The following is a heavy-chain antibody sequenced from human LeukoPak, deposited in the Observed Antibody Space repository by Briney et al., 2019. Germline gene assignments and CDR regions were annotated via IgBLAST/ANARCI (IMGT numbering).Heavy chain of an antibody. D-gene: IGHD2-8*02. CDR3: ASHYCSAGSCYFDG. CDR1: GFSISYNY. CDR2: IYSAGDS. V-gene: IGHV3-53*01. Sequence: GGSLRLSCVVSGFSISYNYMSWVRQAPGKGLEWVSVIYSAGDSHYGDAVKGRFIISKDNSKNTVYLQMNRLRPEDAAVYYCASHYCSAGSCYFDGWGQGTLVTVSS. J-gene: IGHJ4*02.